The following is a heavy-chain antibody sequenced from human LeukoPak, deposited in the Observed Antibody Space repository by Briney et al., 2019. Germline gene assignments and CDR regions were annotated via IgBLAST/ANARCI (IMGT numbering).Heavy chain of an antibody. D-gene: IGHD6-13*01. V-gene: IGHV4-31*03. CDR2: IYYSGST. CDR3: ARDFDRAAAGV. Sequence: SETLSLTCTVSGGSISSGGYYWSWIRQHPGKGLEWIGYIYYSGSTYYNPSLKSRVTISVDTSKNQFSLKLSSVTAADTAVYYCARDFDRAAAGVWGQGTLATVSS. CDR1: GGSISSGGYY. J-gene: IGHJ4*02.